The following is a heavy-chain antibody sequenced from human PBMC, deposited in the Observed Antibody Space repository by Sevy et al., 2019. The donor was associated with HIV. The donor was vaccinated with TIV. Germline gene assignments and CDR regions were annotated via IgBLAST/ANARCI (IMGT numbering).Heavy chain of an antibody. J-gene: IGHJ4*02. CDR1: GYNFIDYY. Sequence: ASVKVSCKASGYNFIDYYIHWLRQAPGNGLEWLGWINPKTGGTNLSQTFQGRLTMTTDTSTSTAYMELTRLRSGDSLTHGDRAIYFCARTLSGYDFSYFDYWGQGTLVTVSS. CDR3: RAIYFCARTLSGYDFSYFDY. D-gene: IGHD5-12*01. V-gene: IGHV1-2*02. CDR2: INPKTGGT.